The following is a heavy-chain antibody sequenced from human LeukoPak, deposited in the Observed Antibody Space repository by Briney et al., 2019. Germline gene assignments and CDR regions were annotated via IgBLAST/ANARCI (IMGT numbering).Heavy chain of an antibody. V-gene: IGHV3-74*01. D-gene: IGHD6-19*01. Sequence: PGGSLRLSCAASGFTFNTYWMHWLRHAPGKGLVWVSRINPDGRTTNYADSVKGRFTISRDNAKNTLYLQMKSLRVDDTATYYCAKVDGTGNSVFDYWGQGTLVPVSS. CDR1: GFTFNTYW. J-gene: IGHJ4*02. CDR2: INPDGRTT. CDR3: AKVDGTGNSVFDY.